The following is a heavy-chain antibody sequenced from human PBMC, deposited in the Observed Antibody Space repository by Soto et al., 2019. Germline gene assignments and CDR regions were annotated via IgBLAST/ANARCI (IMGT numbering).Heavy chain of an antibody. CDR3: ERGGDSSYYDSSGYPAAFDI. Sequence: EVQLVESGGGLVQPGGSQRLSCEGSGFTFSSYWMHWVRQAPGKGLVWVSRINRYGSSTSYADSVKGRFTISRDNAKNTVYLQRNSLRAEDTAVYYCERGGDSSYYDSSGYPAAFDIWGQGTMVTVSS. CDR2: INRYGSST. V-gene: IGHV3-74*01. D-gene: IGHD3-22*01. CDR1: GFTFSSYW. J-gene: IGHJ3*02.